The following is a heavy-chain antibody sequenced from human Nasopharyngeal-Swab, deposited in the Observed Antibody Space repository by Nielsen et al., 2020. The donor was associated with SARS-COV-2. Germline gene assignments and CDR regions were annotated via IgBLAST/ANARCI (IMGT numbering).Heavy chain of an antibody. Sequence: PGKGLEWIGYTYYSGSTNYNPSLKSRVTISVDTSKNQFSLKLSSVTAADTAVYYCARDNSKWEPRFWFDPWGQGTLVTVSS. V-gene: IGHV4-59*13. CDR3: ARDNSKWEPRFWFDP. J-gene: IGHJ5*02. D-gene: IGHD1-26*01. CDR2: TYYSGST.